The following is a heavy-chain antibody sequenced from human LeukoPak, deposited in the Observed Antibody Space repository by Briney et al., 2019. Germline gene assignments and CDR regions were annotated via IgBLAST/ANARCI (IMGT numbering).Heavy chain of an antibody. D-gene: IGHD5-18*01. J-gene: IGHJ6*03. Sequence: PGGSLRLSCAASGFTFSSYWMSWVRQAPGKGLEWVANIKQVGSEKYYVDSVKGRFTISRDNAKNSLYLQMNSLRAEDTAVYYCARSVDTAMAYYYYYMDVWGKGTTVTVSS. CDR3: ARSVDTAMAYYYYYMDV. V-gene: IGHV3-7*01. CDR1: GFTFSSYW. CDR2: IKQVGSEK.